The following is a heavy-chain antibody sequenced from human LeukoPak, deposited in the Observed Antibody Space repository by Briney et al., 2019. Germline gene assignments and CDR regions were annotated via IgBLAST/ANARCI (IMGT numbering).Heavy chain of an antibody. Sequence: GGSLRLSCATSGFTFSSYAMSWVRQAPGQGLEWVSSLTRSGGSTYYADSVKGRFTISRDNSKNTLYLQMNSLRAEDTAVYHCAKASSGYYYMDVWGKGTTVTISS. V-gene: IGHV3-23*01. CDR3: AKASSGYYYMDV. CDR1: GFTFSSYA. CDR2: LTRSGGST. J-gene: IGHJ6*03.